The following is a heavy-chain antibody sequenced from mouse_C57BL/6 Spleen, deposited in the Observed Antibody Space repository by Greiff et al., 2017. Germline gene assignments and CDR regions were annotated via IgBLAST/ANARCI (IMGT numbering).Heavy chain of an antibody. CDR3: ARAYGSSYSAMDY. Sequence: DVQLVESGGGLVKPGGSLKLSCAASGFTFSSYAMSWVRQTPEKRLEWVATISDGGSYTYYPDNVKGRFTISRDNAKNNLYLQMSHLKSEDTAMYYCARAYGSSYSAMDYWGQGTSVTVSS. CDR2: ISDGGSYT. J-gene: IGHJ4*01. D-gene: IGHD1-1*01. V-gene: IGHV5-4*01. CDR1: GFTFSSYA.